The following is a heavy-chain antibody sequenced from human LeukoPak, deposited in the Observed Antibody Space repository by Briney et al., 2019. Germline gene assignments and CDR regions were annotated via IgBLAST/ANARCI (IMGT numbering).Heavy chain of an antibody. CDR2: INHSGST. CDR3: ARPDESAFDI. J-gene: IGHJ3*02. V-gene: IGHV4-39*07. Sequence: PSETLSLTCTVSGGSISSGSYYWSWIRQPPGKGLEWIGEINHSGSTNYNPSLKSRVTISVDTSKNQFSLKLSSVTAADTAVYYCARPDESAFDIWGQGTMVTVSS. CDR1: GGSISSGSYY.